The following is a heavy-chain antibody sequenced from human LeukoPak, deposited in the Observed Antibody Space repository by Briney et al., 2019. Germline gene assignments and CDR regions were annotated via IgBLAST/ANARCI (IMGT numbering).Heavy chain of an antibody. J-gene: IGHJ4*02. V-gene: IGHV4-59*08. D-gene: IGHD2-2*01. CDR1: GGSISSYY. CDR3: ARMRDIVVVPAAYFDY. CDR2: IHYSGST. Sequence: SETLSLTCTVSGGSISSYYWSWIRQPPGKGLEWIGYIHYSGSTNYNPSLKSRVTISVDTSKNQFSLKLSSVTAADTAVYYCARMRDIVVVPAAYFDYWGQGTLVTVSS.